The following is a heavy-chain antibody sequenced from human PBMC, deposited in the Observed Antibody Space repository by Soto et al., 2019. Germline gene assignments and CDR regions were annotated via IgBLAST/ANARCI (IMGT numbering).Heavy chain of an antibody. D-gene: IGHD3-3*01. Sequence: LQLLESGGNLVHPGGSLTLSCAAAGFNFGTYTMSWVRQAPGKGPEWVAGFYGGGSSSTFYADSVKGRVTIARDNYQNMVFLQLNSLRAEDTAVYYCTKDRHPDGIWSFDCWGRGTLVTVSS. V-gene: IGHV3-23*03. J-gene: IGHJ4*02. CDR1: GFNFGTYT. CDR2: FYGGGSSST. CDR3: TKDRHPDGIWSFDC.